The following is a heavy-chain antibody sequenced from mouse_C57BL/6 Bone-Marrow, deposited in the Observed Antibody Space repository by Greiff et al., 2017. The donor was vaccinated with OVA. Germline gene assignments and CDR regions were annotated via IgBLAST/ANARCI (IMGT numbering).Heavy chain of an antibody. CDR1: GFTFSDYG. CDR3: ARRDYGLSYWYFDV. Sequence: EVQRVASGGGLVKPGGSLKLSCAASGFTFSDYGLHWVRQAPEKGLEWVAYISSGSSTIYYADTVKGRFTISRDNAKNTLFLQRTSLRSEDTAMYYCARRDYGLSYWYFDVWGTGTTVTVSS. V-gene: IGHV5-17*01. D-gene: IGHD2-4*01. J-gene: IGHJ1*03. CDR2: ISSGSSTI.